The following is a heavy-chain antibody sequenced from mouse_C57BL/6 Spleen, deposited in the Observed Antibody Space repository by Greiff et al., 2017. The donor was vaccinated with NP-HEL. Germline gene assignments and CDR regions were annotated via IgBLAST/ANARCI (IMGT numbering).Heavy chain of an antibody. CDR1: GFTFSSYG. CDR3: ARRALDSSGYWFAY. Sequence: EVKLMESGGDLVKPGGSLKLSCAASGFTFSSYGMSWVRQTPDKRLEWVATISSGGSYTYYPDSVKGRFTISRDNAKNTLYLQMSSLKSEDTAMYYCARRALDSSGYWFAYWGQGTLVTVSA. CDR2: ISSGGSYT. V-gene: IGHV5-6*02. J-gene: IGHJ3*01. D-gene: IGHD3-2*02.